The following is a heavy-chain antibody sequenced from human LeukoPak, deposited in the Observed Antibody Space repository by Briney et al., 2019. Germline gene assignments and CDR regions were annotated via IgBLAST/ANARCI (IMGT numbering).Heavy chain of an antibody. J-gene: IGHJ6*03. CDR2: INPNSGDT. CDR3: ARSAEHCNNGVCFTDYYMDV. D-gene: IGHD2-8*01. CDR1: GYTFSGSY. Sequence: AASVKVSCKTSGYTFSGSYIHWVRQAPGQGLEWMGRINPNSGDTNYAQNFHGRVTMTRDTSITTAYMELSSLTSDDTAVYFCARSAEHCNNGVCFTDYYMDVWGKGTTVTVSS. V-gene: IGHV1-2*06.